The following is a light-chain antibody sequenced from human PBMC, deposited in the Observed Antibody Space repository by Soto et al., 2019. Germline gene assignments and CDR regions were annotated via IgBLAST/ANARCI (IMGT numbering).Light chain of an antibody. CDR3: SSYTSSSTLVV. V-gene: IGLV2-14*01. CDR2: DVS. CDR1: SSDVSGYNY. Sequence: QSALTQPASVSGSPGQSITISCTSSDVSGYNYVSWYQQHPDKPPKVMIYDVSNRPSGVSNRFSGSKSGNTASLTISGLQAEDEADYYCSSYTSSSTLVVFGGGTKVTVL. J-gene: IGLJ2*01.